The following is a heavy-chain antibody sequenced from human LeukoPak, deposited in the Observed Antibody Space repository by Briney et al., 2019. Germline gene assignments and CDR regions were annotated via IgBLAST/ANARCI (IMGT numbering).Heavy chain of an antibody. CDR2: IYHSGST. D-gene: IGHD2-15*01. J-gene: IGHJ4*02. Sequence: PSETLPLTCAVSGGSISSGGYSWSWIRQPPGKGLEWIGYIYHSGSTYYNPSLKSRVTISVDRSKNQLSLKLSSVTAADTAVYYCARVKCLGGSCPIDYWGQGTLVTVSS. CDR1: GGSISSGGYS. CDR3: ARVKCLGGSCPIDY. V-gene: IGHV4-30-2*01.